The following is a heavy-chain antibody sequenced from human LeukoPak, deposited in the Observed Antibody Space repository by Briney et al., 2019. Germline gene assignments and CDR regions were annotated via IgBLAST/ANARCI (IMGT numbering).Heavy chain of an antibody. Sequence: GESLKISCKGSGYRFTSYWIGWVRQMPGKGLEWMGIIYPGDSDTRYSPSFQGQVTISADKSISTAYLQWSSLKASDTAMYYCAAIHIYSGSQGAFDYWGQGTLVTVSS. CDR1: GYRFTSYW. CDR2: IYPGDSDT. J-gene: IGHJ4*02. D-gene: IGHD1-26*01. V-gene: IGHV5-51*01. CDR3: AAIHIYSGSQGAFDY.